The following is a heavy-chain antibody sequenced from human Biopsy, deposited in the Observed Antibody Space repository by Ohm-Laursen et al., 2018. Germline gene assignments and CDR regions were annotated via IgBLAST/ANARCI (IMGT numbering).Heavy chain of an antibody. Sequence: ASVKASCKASGYTFIDYYIHWVRQAPGQGLEWMGWVNPNNGDKKFAPDFQGRLTMTRDKSISTAYMDLIRLRSDDTAVYYCARGPLGPLLEWLLFQTSLDVWGQGTTVTVSS. J-gene: IGHJ6*02. CDR2: VNPNNGDK. V-gene: IGHV1-2*07. CDR1: GYTFIDYY. D-gene: IGHD3-3*01. CDR3: ARGPLGPLLEWLLFQTSLDV.